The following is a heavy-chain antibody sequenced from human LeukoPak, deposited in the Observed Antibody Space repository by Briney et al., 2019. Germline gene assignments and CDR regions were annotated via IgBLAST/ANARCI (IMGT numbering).Heavy chain of an antibody. CDR3: ARGMSAAYDYNWFDS. Sequence: SETLSLTCTVSGDSISAHYWSWIWQPAGRGLEWIGRIHASGSTRYNPSLKSRVTMSVDTSKNQFSLKLTSVTAADTALYFCARGMSAAYDYNWFDSWGQGTLVTVSS. J-gene: IGHJ5*01. D-gene: IGHD5-12*01. CDR2: IHASGST. CDR1: GDSISAHY. V-gene: IGHV4-4*07.